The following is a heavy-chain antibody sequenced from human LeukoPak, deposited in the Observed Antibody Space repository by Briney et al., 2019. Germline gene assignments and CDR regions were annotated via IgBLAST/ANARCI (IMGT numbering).Heavy chain of an antibody. CDR3: AREHSSGYYFDAFDI. D-gene: IGHD3-22*01. V-gene: IGHV1-2*02. J-gene: IGHJ3*02. CDR1: GYTFTSYD. CDR2: MNPNSGGT. Sequence: GASVKVSCKASGYTFTSYDINWVRQATGQGLEWMGWMNPNSGGTNYAQKFQGRVTMTRDTSINTAYMELSRLRSDDTAVYYCAREHSSGYYFDAFDIWGQGTMVTVSS.